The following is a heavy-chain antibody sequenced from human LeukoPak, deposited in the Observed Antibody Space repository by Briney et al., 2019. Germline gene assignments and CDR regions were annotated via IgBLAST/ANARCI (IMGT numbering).Heavy chain of an antibody. V-gene: IGHV4-38-2*01. D-gene: IGHD1-1*01. J-gene: IGHJ5*02. CDR3: ARTGTMYWFDP. CDR2: IYHSGST. Sequence: SETLSLTCAVSGYSISSGYDWGWIRQPPGKGLEWIGSIYHSGSTYYNPSLKSRVTISVDTSKNQFSLKLSSVTAADTAVYYCARTGTMYWFDPWGQGTLVTVSS. CDR1: GYSISSGYD.